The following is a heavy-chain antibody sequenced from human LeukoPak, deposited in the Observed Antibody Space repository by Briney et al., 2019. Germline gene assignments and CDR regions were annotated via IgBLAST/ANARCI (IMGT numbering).Heavy chain of an antibody. Sequence: ASVKVSCTASGYTFTSSALNWVRQAPGQGLEWMGWINTNTGNPTYAQGFTGRFVFSLDTSVSTAYLQISSLKAEDTAVYYCARGRRNYYGSGSYFLDYWGQGTLVTVSS. CDR1: GYTFTSSA. CDR2: INTNTGNP. J-gene: IGHJ4*02. CDR3: ARGRRNYYGSGSYFLDY. D-gene: IGHD3-10*01. V-gene: IGHV7-4-1*02.